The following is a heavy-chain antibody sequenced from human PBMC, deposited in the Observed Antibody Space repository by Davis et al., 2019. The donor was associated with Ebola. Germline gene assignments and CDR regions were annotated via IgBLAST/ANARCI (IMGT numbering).Heavy chain of an antibody. D-gene: IGHD5-12*01. Sequence: MPSETLSLTCAVPGGSISSSNWWGCVRQPPGKGLEWIGEIYHSGSTNYNPSLKSRVTISVDKSKNQFSLKLSSVTAADTAVYYCARDPGWLRSGAFDIWGQGTMVTVSS. CDR3: ARDPGWLRSGAFDI. V-gene: IGHV4-4*02. CDR2: IYHSGST. CDR1: GGSISSSNW. J-gene: IGHJ3*02.